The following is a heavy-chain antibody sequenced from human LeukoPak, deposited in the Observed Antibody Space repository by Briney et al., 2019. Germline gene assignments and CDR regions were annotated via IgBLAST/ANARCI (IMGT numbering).Heavy chain of an antibody. CDR3: AKSGHWVEQSVFDY. D-gene: IGHD6-19*01. J-gene: IGHJ4*02. Sequence: GGSLRLSCDASGFTFSTYAMSWVRQAPGKGLEWVAVIWYDGSNKYYGDSVKGRFTISRDNSKNTLYLQMNSLRAEDTAVYYCAKSGHWVEQSVFDYWGQGTLVTVSS. CDR1: GFTFSTYA. CDR2: IWYDGSNK. V-gene: IGHV3-33*06.